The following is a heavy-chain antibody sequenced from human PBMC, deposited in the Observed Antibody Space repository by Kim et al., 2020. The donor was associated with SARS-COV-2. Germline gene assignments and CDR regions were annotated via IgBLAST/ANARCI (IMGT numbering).Heavy chain of an antibody. D-gene: IGHD3-10*01. CDR3: SPSIIGSY. CDR1: GFTFSSYG. V-gene: IGHV3-30*03. Sequence: GGSLRLSCAASGFTFSSYGMHWVRQAPGKGLEWVAVISYDGSNKYYADSVKGRFTISRDNSKNTLYLQMNSLRAEDTAVYYCSPSIIGSYWGQGTLVTVS. J-gene: IGHJ4*02. CDR2: ISYDGSNK.